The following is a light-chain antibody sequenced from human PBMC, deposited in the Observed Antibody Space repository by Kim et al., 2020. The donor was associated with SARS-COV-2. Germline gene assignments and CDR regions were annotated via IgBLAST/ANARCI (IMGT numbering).Light chain of an antibody. V-gene: IGLV1-44*01. Sequence: GQRVTISCSGSSANIGSNTVNWYQQLPGTAPKLLIYSNNQRPSGVPDRFSGSKSGTSASLAISGLQSEDEADYYCAAWDDSLNYVFGTGTKVTVL. CDR3: AAWDDSLNYV. CDR2: SNN. J-gene: IGLJ1*01. CDR1: SANIGSNT.